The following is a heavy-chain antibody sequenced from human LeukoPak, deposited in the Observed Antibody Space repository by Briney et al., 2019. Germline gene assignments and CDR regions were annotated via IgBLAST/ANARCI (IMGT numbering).Heavy chain of an antibody. Sequence: ASVKVSCKVSGYTLTELSMHWVRQAPGKGLEWMGGFDPEDGETIYAQKFQGRVTMTEDTSTDTAYMELSSLRSEDTAVYYCARPNYYDSSGYYQYYFDYWGQGTLVTVSS. V-gene: IGHV1-24*01. CDR3: ARPNYYDSSGYYQYYFDY. D-gene: IGHD3-22*01. J-gene: IGHJ4*02. CDR1: GYTLTELS. CDR2: FDPEDGET.